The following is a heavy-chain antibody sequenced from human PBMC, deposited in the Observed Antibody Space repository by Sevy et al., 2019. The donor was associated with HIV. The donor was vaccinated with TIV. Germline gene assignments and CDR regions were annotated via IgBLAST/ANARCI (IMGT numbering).Heavy chain of an antibody. V-gene: IGHV3-49*03. D-gene: IGHD2-15*01. Sequence: GGSLRLSCTASGFTFGDYAMSWFRQAPGKGLEWVGFIRSKAYGGTTEYAASVKGRFTISRDDSKSIAYLQMNSLKTEDTAVYYCTRAPRGPYCSGGSCYGDPFDIWGQGTMVTVSS. CDR1: GFTFGDYA. J-gene: IGHJ3*02. CDR3: TRAPRGPYCSGGSCYGDPFDI. CDR2: IRSKAYGGTT.